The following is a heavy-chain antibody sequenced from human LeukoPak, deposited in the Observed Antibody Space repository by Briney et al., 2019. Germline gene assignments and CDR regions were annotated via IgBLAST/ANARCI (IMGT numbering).Heavy chain of an antibody. V-gene: IGHV3-49*03. D-gene: IGHD3-3*01. CDR3: TRADTFLEWLLIDY. CDR2: IRSKAYGGTT. CDR1: GFTFGDYA. Sequence: GGSLRLSCTASGFTFGDYAMSWFRQAPGKGLEWVGFIRSKAYGGTTEYAASVKGRFTISRDDSKSIAYLQMNSLKTGDTAVYYCTRADTFLEWLLIDYWGQGTLVTVSS. J-gene: IGHJ4*02.